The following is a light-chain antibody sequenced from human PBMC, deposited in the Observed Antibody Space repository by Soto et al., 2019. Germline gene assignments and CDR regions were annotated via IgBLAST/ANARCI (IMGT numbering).Light chain of an antibody. Sequence: EIVLTQSPGTLSLPPGERATLSCRASQSVSSSYLAWYQQQPVQAPSLLIYGASSRATGIPDRFSGSGSGTDFTLTIRSLQPDDCATYYCQQYNSYSTFGQGTTVDIK. V-gene: IGKV3-20*01. CDR2: GAS. CDR1: QSVSSSY. J-gene: IGKJ1*01. CDR3: QQYNSYST.